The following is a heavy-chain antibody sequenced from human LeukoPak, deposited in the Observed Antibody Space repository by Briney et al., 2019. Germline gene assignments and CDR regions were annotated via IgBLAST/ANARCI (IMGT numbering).Heavy chain of an antibody. V-gene: IGHV5-51*01. CDR3: PRHPPDTTGYYYMDV. CDR1: GYSFTSYW. D-gene: IGHD1-14*01. Sequence: GESLKISCNGSGYSFTSYWIGWGRQMPGKGLEWMVIIYSGDSDTRYSPSFQGQVTIPADKSISTAYLQWSSLKASDTAMYYCPRHPPDTTGYYYMDVWGKGTTVTVSS. CDR2: IYSGDSDT. J-gene: IGHJ6*03.